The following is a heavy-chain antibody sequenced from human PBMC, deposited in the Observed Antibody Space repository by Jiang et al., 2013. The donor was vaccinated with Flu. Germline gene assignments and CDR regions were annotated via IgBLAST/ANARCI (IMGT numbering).Heavy chain of an antibody. D-gene: IGHD3-9*01. V-gene: IGHV4-38-2*01. CDR1: DYSITSGYY. Sequence: SGSGLVKPSETLSLTCSVSDYSITSGYYWGWIRQPPGKGLECIGSISHSGTTYYNPSLESRVTISVDTSKNHFSLKLSSVTAADTAVYHCARRRYLTGYYSWFDPWGPGTLVTVSS. J-gene: IGHJ5*02. CDR3: ARRRYLTGYYSWFDP. CDR2: ISHSGTT.